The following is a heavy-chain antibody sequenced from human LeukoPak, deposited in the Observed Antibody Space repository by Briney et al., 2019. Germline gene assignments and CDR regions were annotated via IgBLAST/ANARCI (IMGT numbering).Heavy chain of an antibody. V-gene: IGHV3-30-3*01. J-gene: IGHJ6*03. Sequence: GRSLRLSCAASGFTFSSYAMHWVRQAPGKGLEWVAVISYDGSNKYYADSVKGRFTISRDSSYNTVSLQMNSLRDEDTGVYYCAKGLRTGVGPYMGYHYYMDVWGKGATVTVSS. CDR3: AKGLRTGVGPYMGYHYYMDV. CDR2: ISYDGSNK. D-gene: IGHD3-16*01. CDR1: GFTFSSYA.